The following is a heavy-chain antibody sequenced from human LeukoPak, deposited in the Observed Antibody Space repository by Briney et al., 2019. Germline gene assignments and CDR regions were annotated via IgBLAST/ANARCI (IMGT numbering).Heavy chain of an antibody. CDR1: GGSIISYY. CDR3: AGAITFGGVIGY. D-gene: IGHD3-16*02. CDR2: IYYSGST. V-gene: IGHV4-59*01. J-gene: IGHJ4*02. Sequence: PSETLSLTCTVSGGSIISYYWSWIRQPPGKGLEWIGYIYYSGSTNYNPSLKSRVTISVDTSKSQLSLKVSSVTAADTAVYYCAGAITFGGVIGYWGQGTLVTVSS.